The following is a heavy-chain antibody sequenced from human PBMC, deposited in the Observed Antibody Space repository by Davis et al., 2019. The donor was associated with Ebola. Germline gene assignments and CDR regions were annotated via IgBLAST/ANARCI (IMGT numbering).Heavy chain of an antibody. CDR2: ITWDGDAT. V-gene: IGHV3-43*01. D-gene: IGHD4-17*01. CDR3: AKALTTATTHWAFEI. Sequence: GESLKIPCAASGFIFADYTMHWVRQPPGKALEWVSLITWDGDATYSADSVKGRFTTSRDNSKNSLYLQMNSLKIDDTALYYCAKALTTATTHWAFEIWGQGTMVAVSS. J-gene: IGHJ3*02. CDR1: GFIFADYT.